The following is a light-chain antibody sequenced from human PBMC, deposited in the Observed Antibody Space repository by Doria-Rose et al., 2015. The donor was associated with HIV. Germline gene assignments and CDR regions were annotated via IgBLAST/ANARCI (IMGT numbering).Light chain of an antibody. Sequence: DIRVTQSPSSLSASIGDRVTITCRASQSISTYLNWYQQKPGRAPKPLIYAASSLQSGVPSRFSGSGSGTDFTLTISSLQPEDFAAYYCQQSYTAPRTFGQGTKVEI. J-gene: IGKJ1*01. CDR2: AAS. CDR1: QSISTY. V-gene: IGKV1-39*01. CDR3: QQSYTAPRT.